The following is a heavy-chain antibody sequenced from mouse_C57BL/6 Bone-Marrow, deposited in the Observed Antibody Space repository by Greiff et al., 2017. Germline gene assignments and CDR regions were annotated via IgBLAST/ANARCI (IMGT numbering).Heavy chain of an antibody. CDR1: GYNFTCYW. Sequence: VQLQQPGAELVKPGASVKLSCKSYGYNFTCYWMHWVKQRPGQGLEWIGRIHPNSGSTNYHEKFKRKTTLTGDKTASTAYMQLSSLTSEDSAVYDCSSSLDYWGQGTTLTVSS. D-gene: IGHD6-1*01. CDR3: SSSLDY. V-gene: IGHV1-64*01. J-gene: IGHJ2*01. CDR2: IHPNSGST.